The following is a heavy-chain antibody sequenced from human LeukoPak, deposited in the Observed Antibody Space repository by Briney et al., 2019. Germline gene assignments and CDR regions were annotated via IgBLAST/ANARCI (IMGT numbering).Heavy chain of an antibody. CDR1: GFTFSNAW. CDR3: TTDSVSHGVYAL. D-gene: IGHD5/OR15-5a*01. J-gene: IGHJ4*02. V-gene: IGHV3-15*01. CDR2: IKSKTDGGTT. Sequence: TGGSLRLSCAASGFTFSNAWMSWVRQAPGKGLEWVGRIKSKTDGGTTDYAAPVKGRLTISRDDSKNTLYLQMNSLKTEDTAVYYCTTDSVSHGVYALWGQGTLVTVSS.